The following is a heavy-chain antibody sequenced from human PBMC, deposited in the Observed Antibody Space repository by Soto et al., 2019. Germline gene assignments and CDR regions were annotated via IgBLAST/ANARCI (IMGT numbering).Heavy chain of an antibody. CDR1: GGSMRSYY. V-gene: IGHV4-59*01. Sequence: SETLSLTCNVSGGSMRSYYWTWMGQSPGKGLEWLGNVFYSGNTNLNPSLSDRLSISVDTSKNNFSLMLNSVTAADTAVYYCARDLICCGMDVWGQGTTVTVSS. J-gene: IGHJ6*02. CDR2: VFYSGNT. D-gene: IGHD2-8*01. CDR3: ARDLICCGMDV.